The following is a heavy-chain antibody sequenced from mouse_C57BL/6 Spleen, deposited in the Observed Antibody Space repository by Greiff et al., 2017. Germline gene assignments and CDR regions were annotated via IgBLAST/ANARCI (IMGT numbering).Heavy chain of an antibody. CDR1: GYTFTDYE. CDR3: TRVGFYFDN. Sequence: QVQLKESGAELVRPGASVTLSCKASGYTFTDYEMHWVKQTPVHGLEWIGAIDPETGGTAYNQQLKGKAILTADKSSSTAYMELRTLTSETSALYYCTRVGFYFDNWGQGTTLTVSS. J-gene: IGHJ2*01. V-gene: IGHV1-15*01. CDR2: IDPETGGT.